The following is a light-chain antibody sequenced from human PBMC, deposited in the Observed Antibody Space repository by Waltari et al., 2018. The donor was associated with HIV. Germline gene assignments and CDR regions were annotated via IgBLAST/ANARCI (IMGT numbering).Light chain of an antibody. Sequence: YVLTQPPSVSVAPGKTATLTCGGNNIGDKHVHWYQQKSGQAPVLVIYDDKLRPSGIPARLSGSNSGDTATLTISGVEVGDEAEYYCQVFENSRDQAFGTGTKVTVL. CDR3: QVFENSRDQA. CDR2: DDK. V-gene: IGLV3-21*01. J-gene: IGLJ1*01. CDR1: NIGDKH.